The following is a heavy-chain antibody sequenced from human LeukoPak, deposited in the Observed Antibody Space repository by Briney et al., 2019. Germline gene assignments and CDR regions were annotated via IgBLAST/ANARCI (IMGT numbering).Heavy chain of an antibody. Sequence: ASVKVFCKASGYTFTGHFIHWVRQAPGQGLEWMGRINPNSGATNATQKFQDRVNMTRDRSISTAFMELSGLRSDDTAIYYCARIDSGWFGVSFWGQGTLVTVSS. D-gene: IGHD6-19*01. V-gene: IGHV1-2*06. CDR2: INPNSGAT. CDR1: GYTFTGHF. CDR3: ARIDSGWFGVSF. J-gene: IGHJ4*02.